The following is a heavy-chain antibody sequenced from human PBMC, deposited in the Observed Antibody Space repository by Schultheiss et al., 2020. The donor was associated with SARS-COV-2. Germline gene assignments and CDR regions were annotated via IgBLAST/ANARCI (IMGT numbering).Heavy chain of an antibody. Sequence: GGSLRLSCAASGFTFSSYSMNWVRQAPGKGLEWVAVISYDGSNKYYADSVKGRFTISRDNSKNTLYLQMNSLRAEDTAVYYCARGPSGWVHWFDPWGQGTLVTVSS. J-gene: IGHJ5*02. D-gene: IGHD6-19*01. V-gene: IGHV3-30*03. CDR1: GFTFSSYS. CDR3: ARGPSGWVHWFDP. CDR2: ISYDGSNK.